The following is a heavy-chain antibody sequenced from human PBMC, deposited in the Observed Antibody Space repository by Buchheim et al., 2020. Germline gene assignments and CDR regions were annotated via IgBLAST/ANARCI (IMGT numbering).Heavy chain of an antibody. CDR1: GGSVSSGSYY. CDR2: IYYSGST. V-gene: IGHV4-61*01. J-gene: IGHJ4*02. CDR3: ARVRLDSGYEIDADYFDY. D-gene: IGHD5-12*01. Sequence: QVQLQESGPGLVKPSETLSLTCTVSGGSVSSGSYYWSWIRQPPGKGLEWIGYIYYSGSTNYNPSLKSRVTISVDTSKNQFSLKLSSVTAADTAVYYCARVRLDSGYEIDADYFDYWGQGTL.